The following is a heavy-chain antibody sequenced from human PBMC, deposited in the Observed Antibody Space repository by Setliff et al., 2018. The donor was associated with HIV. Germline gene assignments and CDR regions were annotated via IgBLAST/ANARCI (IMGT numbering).Heavy chain of an antibody. CDR1: GYTFTRYG. V-gene: IGHV1-18*01. CDR3: ARHASTWYYDTSGPHFDY. D-gene: IGHD3-22*01. Sequence: ASVKVSCKASGYTFTRYGISWVRQAPGQGLEWTGWISTNNDNTNYAQKLQGRVTMTTDTSTSTAYMELRSLRSDDTAVYYCARHASTWYYDTSGPHFDYWGQGTLVTVSS. J-gene: IGHJ4*02. CDR2: ISTNNDNT.